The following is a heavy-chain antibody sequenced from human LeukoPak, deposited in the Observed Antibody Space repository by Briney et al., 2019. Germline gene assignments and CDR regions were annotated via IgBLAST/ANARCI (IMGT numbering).Heavy chain of an antibody. J-gene: IGHJ3*02. CDR3: ARMYYDILPGYYIDAFDI. CDR2: ISSSSSTI. Sequence: GGSLRLSCAASGFTFSSYSMNWVRQAPGNGLEWVSYISSSSSTIYYADSVKGRFTISRDNAKNSLYLQMNSLRAEDTAVYYCARMYYDILPGYYIDAFDIWGQGTMVTVSS. D-gene: IGHD3-9*01. CDR1: GFTFSSYS. V-gene: IGHV3-48*04.